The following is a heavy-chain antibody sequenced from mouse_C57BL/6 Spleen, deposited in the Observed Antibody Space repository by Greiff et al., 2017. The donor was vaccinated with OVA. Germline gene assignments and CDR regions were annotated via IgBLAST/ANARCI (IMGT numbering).Heavy chain of an antibody. D-gene: IGHD1-1*01. Sequence: QVQLQQPGAELVKPGASVKMSCKASGYTFTSYWITWVKQRPGQGLEWIGDIYPGSGSTNYNEKFKSKATLTVDTSSSTAYMQLSGLTSEDSAVYYCARTLRGRDYFDYWGQGTTLTVSS. V-gene: IGHV1-55*01. CDR3: ARTLRGRDYFDY. CDR1: GYTFTSYW. CDR2: IYPGSGST. J-gene: IGHJ2*01.